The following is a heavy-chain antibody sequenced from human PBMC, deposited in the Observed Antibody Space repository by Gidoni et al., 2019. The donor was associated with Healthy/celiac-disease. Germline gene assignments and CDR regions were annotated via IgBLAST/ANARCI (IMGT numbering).Heavy chain of an antibody. CDR2: IYYSGST. J-gene: IGHJ4*02. CDR1: GGSISSYY. V-gene: IGHV4-59*08. D-gene: IGHD7-27*01. CDR3: ARQTGDWPFDY. Sequence: QVQLQESGPGLVKPSETLSLTCTVSGGSISSYYWSWIRQPPGKGLEWIGYIYYSGSTNYNPSLKSRVTISVDTSKNQFSLKLSSVTAADTAVYYCARQTGDWPFDYWGQGTLVTVSS.